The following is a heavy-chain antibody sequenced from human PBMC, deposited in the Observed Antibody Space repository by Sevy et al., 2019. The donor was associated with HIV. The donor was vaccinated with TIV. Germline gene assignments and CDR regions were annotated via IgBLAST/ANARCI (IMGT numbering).Heavy chain of an antibody. Sequence: ASVKVSCKASGYTFTDYYIHWVRQAPGQGLEWMGWINPHIGGTNFAQKFQGRVTMTRDTSISTAYLDLSRLRSDDTAIYYCARGDSLVVPPAAVDDWGQGTLVTVSS. J-gene: IGHJ4*02. CDR2: INPHIGGT. CDR1: GYTFTDYY. V-gene: IGHV1-2*02. CDR3: ARGDSLVVPPAAVDD. D-gene: IGHD2-2*01.